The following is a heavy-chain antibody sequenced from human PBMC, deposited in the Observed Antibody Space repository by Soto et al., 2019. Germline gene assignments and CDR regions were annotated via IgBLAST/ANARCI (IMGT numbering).Heavy chain of an antibody. D-gene: IGHD3-16*02. CDR2: ISFDSSNK. CDR3: ARDRLRLGELSLIGYFDY. J-gene: IGHJ4*02. CDR1: GFSFSSDT. V-gene: IGHV3-30*01. Sequence: QVQLVESGGGVVQPGRSLRLSCAGSGFSFSSDTMHWVRQAPGKGLEWVALISFDSSNKYYAASVKGRFSISRDNSKNPVFLQMDSLRPDDTALYYCARDRLRLGELSLIGYFDYWGQGTLVTVSS.